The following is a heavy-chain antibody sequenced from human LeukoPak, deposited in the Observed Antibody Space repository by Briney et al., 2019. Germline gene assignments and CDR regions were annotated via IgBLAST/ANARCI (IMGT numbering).Heavy chain of an antibody. D-gene: IGHD4-11*01. J-gene: IGHJ6*03. V-gene: IGHV1-69*13. CDR2: IIPIFGTA. Sequence: SVKVSCKASGGTFSSYAISWVRQALGQGLEWMGGIIPIFGTANYAQKFQGRVTITADESTSTAYMELSSLRSEDTAVYYCARAPTTVTRKPSYYYYYYMDVWGKGTTVTVSS. CDR1: GGTFSSYA. CDR3: ARAPTTVTRKPSYYYYYYMDV.